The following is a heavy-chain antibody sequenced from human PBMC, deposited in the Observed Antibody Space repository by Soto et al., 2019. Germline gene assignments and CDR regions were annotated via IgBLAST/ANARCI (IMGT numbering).Heavy chain of an antibody. J-gene: IGHJ6*02. Sequence: QVQLQQWGAGLLKSSETLSLTCAVYGGSFSDSYWTWIRQSPGKGLEWLGEITHGGGTKYNPSLHSRVVISVDTSKNQFSLKLNSVTVADTAVYYCATVGLQDSYHNHLEVWGQGTPVTVSS. CDR3: ATVGLQDSYHNHLEV. CDR2: ITHGGGT. CDR1: GGSFSDSY. V-gene: IGHV4-34*02. D-gene: IGHD1-1*01.